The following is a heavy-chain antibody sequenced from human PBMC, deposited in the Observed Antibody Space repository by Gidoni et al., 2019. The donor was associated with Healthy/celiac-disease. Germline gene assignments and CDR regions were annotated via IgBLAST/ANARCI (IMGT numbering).Heavy chain of an antibody. CDR2: ISSSSSYI. Sequence: EVQLVESGGGLVKPGGSLRLSCAASGFTFSSYSMNWVRQAPGKGLEWVSSISSSSSYIYYADSVKGRFTISRDNAKNSLYLLMNSLRAEDTAVYYCARERGSGGSCYSDYWGQGTLVTVSS. CDR3: ARERGSGGSCYSDY. J-gene: IGHJ4*02. CDR1: GFTFSSYS. D-gene: IGHD2-15*01. V-gene: IGHV3-21*01.